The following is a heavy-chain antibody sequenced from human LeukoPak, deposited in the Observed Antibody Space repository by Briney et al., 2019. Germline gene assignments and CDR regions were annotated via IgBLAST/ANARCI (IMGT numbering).Heavy chain of an antibody. CDR1: GGSISSSSNY. D-gene: IGHD5-18*01. Sequence: ETPCPSCAVSGGSISSSSNYWGCIRQPPGKGLEWIGSIYYSGSTYYNPSLKSREPLPQESTNNQCSLKLSSVTPADTAVYYCARHKFDGYSYGCRYYYQYMDVWGNGTGVTVSS. V-gene: IGHV4-39*01. CDR3: ARHKFDGYSYGCRYYYQYMDV. CDR2: IYYSGST. J-gene: IGHJ6*03.